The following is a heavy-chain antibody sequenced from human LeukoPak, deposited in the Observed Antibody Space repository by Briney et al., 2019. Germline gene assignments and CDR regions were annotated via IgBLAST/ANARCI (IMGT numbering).Heavy chain of an antibody. CDR2: INHSGST. V-gene: IGHV4-34*01. Sequence: SETLSLTCAVYGGSFSGYYWSWIRQPPGKGLEWIGEINHSGSTNYNPSLKSRVTISVDTSKNQLSLKLSSVTAADTAVYNCARRDGFDAFDIWGQGTLVTVSS. CDR3: ARRDGFDAFDI. CDR1: GGSFSGYY. D-gene: IGHD4-17*01. J-gene: IGHJ3*02.